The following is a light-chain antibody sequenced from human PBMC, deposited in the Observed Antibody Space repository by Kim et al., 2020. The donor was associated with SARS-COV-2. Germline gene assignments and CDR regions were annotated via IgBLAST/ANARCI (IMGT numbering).Light chain of an antibody. Sequence: QSVLTQPPSASGTPGQRVTISCSGSSSNIGGNYVYCYQQHPGTAPKLLIYRNNQRPSGVPDRFSGSKSCTSASLTISWLRSEDEADYYCAAWDDSRSGWVFGGGTQLTVL. CDR2: RNN. V-gene: IGLV1-47*01. CDR1: SSNIGGNY. J-gene: IGLJ3*02. CDR3: AAWDDSRSGWV.